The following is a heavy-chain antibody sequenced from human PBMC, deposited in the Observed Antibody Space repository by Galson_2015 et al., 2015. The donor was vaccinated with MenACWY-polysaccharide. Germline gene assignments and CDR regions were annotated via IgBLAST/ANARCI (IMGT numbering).Heavy chain of an antibody. D-gene: IGHD6-13*01. CDR1: GFSFSANG. CDR2: SGSGGGL. V-gene: IGHV3-23*01. CDR3: AKVGPRSSWTMGIDY. Sequence: SLRLSCAASGFSFSANGMSWVLQAPGRGLEWVSGSGSGGGLYYAGSVKGRFTVSRDNSKNTLYLQMNNLRAEDTAVYYCAKVGPRSSWTMGIDYWGQGTLVTVSS. J-gene: IGHJ4*02.